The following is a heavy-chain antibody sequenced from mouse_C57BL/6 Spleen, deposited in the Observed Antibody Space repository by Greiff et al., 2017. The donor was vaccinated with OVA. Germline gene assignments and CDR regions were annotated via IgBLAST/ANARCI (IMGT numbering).Heavy chain of an antibody. CDR1: GFTFSSYA. V-gene: IGHV5-4*01. CDR3: AREDDGYYEAWFAY. Sequence: EVQLQESGGGLVKPGGSLKLSCAASGFTFSSYAMSWVRQTPEKRLEWVATISDGGSYTYYPDNVKGRFTISRDNAKNNLYLQMSHLKSEDTAMYYCAREDDGYYEAWFAYWGQGTLVSVSA. D-gene: IGHD2-3*01. CDR2: ISDGGSYT. J-gene: IGHJ3*01.